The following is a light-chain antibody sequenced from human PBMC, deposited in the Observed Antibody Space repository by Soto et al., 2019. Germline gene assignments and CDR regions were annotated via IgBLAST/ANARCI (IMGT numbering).Light chain of an antibody. J-gene: IGLJ1*01. CDR2: DVN. CDR1: RSDIGSYNF. Sequence: QSVLTQPASVSGSPGQSITISCTGTRSDIGSYNFVSWYQQYPGKAPKLMIYDVNTRPSGVSNRFSGSKSGNTASLTISGLQAKDEADYYCSSYPSSSTLVFGTGTKLTVL. V-gene: IGLV2-14*03. CDR3: SSYPSSSTLV.